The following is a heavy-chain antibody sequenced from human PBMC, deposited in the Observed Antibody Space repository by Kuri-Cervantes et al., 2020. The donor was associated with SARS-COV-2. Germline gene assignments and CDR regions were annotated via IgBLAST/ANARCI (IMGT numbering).Heavy chain of an antibody. CDR2: IYYSGST. J-gene: IGHJ5*02. D-gene: IGHD1-26*01. CDR3: ARHRSVGAIGWWFDP. CDR1: DDSISSSSYY. V-gene: IGHV4-39*01. Sequence: SETLSLTCTVSDDSISSSSYYWGWIRQPPGKGLEWIGSIYYSGSTYYNPSLKSRVTISVDTSKNQFSLKLSPVTAADTAVYYCARHRSVGAIGWWFDPWGQGTLVTVSS.